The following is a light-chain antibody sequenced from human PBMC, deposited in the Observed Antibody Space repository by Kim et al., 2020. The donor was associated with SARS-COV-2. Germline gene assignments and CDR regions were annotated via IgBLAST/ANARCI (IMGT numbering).Light chain of an antibody. CDR3: QQYNNWQWS. V-gene: IGKV3-15*01. Sequence: VSPGERVTITCRASQSVGKDVAWYQQKPGQAPTLLIYSASTRATGVPPTFSGSGSGTEFTLTISSMQSEDFALYYCQQYNNWQWSFGQGTKVDIK. CDR2: SAS. CDR1: QSVGKD. J-gene: IGKJ1*01.